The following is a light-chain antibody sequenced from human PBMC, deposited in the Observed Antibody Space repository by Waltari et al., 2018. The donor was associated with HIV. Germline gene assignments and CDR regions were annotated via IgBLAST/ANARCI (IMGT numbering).Light chain of an antibody. V-gene: IGLV2-8*01. CDR1: SSDVGGYEY. CDR3: ASYGDTNRVL. Sequence: QSALTQPPSASGSLGQSVTISCTGTSSDVGGYEYVSWYQHHPDKAPKLIIYEVNKRPSGVPARFSGSKSDNTASLTVAGLQDDDEAHYYCASYGDTNRVLFGGGTRVTVL. CDR2: EVN. J-gene: IGLJ6*01.